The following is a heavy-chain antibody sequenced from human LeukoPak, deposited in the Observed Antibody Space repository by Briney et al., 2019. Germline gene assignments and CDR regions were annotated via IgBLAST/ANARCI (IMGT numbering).Heavy chain of an antibody. CDR1: GGSISSYY. J-gene: IGHJ4*02. D-gene: IGHD6-13*01. CDR2: ICTSGST. CDR3: ARDASSSWYNYFDY. V-gene: IGHV4-4*07. Sequence: PSETLSLTCTVSGGSISSYYWSWIRQPAGKGLEWIGRICTSGSTNYNPSLKSRVTMSVDTSKNQFSLKLSSVTAADTAVYYCARDASSSWYNYFDYWGQGTLVTVSS.